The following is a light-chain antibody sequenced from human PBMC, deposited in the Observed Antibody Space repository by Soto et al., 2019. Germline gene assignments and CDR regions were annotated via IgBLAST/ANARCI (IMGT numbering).Light chain of an antibody. CDR3: QRYHSWRS. CDR1: QSVSTN. J-gene: IGKJ1*01. CDR2: GAY. V-gene: IGKV3-15*01. Sequence: EIVFTQSPVTLSVSPGESATLSCRATQSVSTNLAWYTQKPGQAPRRLIYGAYIKATAVTDRFSGRRSGTGFTLTISRLRSEDFVVYYCQRYHSWRSFGQGTKVDSK.